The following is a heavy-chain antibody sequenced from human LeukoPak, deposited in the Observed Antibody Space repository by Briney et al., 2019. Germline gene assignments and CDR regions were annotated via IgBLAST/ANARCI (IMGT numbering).Heavy chain of an antibody. D-gene: IGHD4-17*01. CDR2: INHSGST. J-gene: IGHJ4*02. CDR1: GFTFSDYY. CDR3: ARHNGDYPLDY. Sequence: GSLRLSCAASGFTFSDYYMSWIRQPPGKGLEWIGEINHSGSTNYNPSLKSRVTISVDTSKNQFSLKLSSVTAADTAVYYCARHNGDYPLDYWGQGTLVTVSS. V-gene: IGHV4-34*01.